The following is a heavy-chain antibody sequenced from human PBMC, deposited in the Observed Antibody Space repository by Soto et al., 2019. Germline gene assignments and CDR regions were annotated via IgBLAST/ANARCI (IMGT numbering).Heavy chain of an antibody. V-gene: IGHV1-69*12. D-gene: IGHD6-13*01. J-gene: IGHJ4*02. CDR3: ARVSSSWYKDYFDY. CDR2: IIPIFGTT. Sequence: QVPLVQSGAEVKKPGSSVKVSCKASGGTFSNYAISWVRQAPGQELEWMGGIIPIFGTTNYAQRFQGRVTITADESTSSAYMELSSLRSEDTAVYYCARVSSSWYKDYFDYWGQGTLVTVSS. CDR1: GGTFSNYA.